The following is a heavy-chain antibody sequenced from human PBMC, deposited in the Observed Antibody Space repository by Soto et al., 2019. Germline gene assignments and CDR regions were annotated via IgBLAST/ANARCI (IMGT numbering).Heavy chain of an antibody. CDR3: ARAGLAAPYGGEYGMDV. J-gene: IGHJ6*02. CDR1: GYTFTGYY. V-gene: IGHV1-2*02. D-gene: IGHD6-13*01. CDR2: INPNSGGT. Sequence: QLVQAGAEVKKPGASVKVSCKASGYTFTGYYMQWVRQAPGRGLEWMGWINPNSGGTKYEQKFQGRVTMTRDTANSPVYTELSSLRPDDGAVDYFARAGLAAPYGGEYGMDVWGQGTTVTVSS.